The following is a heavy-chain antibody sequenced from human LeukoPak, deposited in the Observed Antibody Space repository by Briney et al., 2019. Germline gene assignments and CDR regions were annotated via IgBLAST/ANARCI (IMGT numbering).Heavy chain of an antibody. D-gene: IGHD7-27*01. CDR3: ASSTGANFNY. J-gene: IGHJ4*02. CDR1: GGSMSSYY. Sequence: SETLSLTCTVSGGSMSSYYWSWVRQPPGKGLEWIAYISYSGTTEYNPSLKSRVTMSVDTSKNQFSLKLTSVTAADAAVYYCASSTGANFNYWGQGILVTVSS. CDR2: ISYSGTT. V-gene: IGHV4-59*08.